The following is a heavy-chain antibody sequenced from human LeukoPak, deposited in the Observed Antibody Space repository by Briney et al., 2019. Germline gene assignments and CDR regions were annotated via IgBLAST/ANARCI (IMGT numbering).Heavy chain of an antibody. D-gene: IGHD5-12*01. Sequence: SETLSLTCAVYGGSFSGYYWSWIRQPPGKGLEWIGIIYHSGSNHYNPSLKSRVGISVDTSKNQFSLILTSVTAADTAVYYCARVAIVATIHFDYWGQGTLVTVSS. CDR1: GGSFSGYY. J-gene: IGHJ4*02. CDR2: IYHSGSN. CDR3: ARVAIVATIHFDY. V-gene: IGHV4-34*01.